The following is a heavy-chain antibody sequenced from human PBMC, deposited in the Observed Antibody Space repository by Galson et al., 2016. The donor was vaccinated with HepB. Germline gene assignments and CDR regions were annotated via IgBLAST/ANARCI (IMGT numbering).Heavy chain of an antibody. CDR2: ISQDGRNT. CDR3: AREGSWELMFDY. J-gene: IGHJ4*02. CDR1: GFTFSSYA. Sequence: SLRLSCAASGFTFSSYAMHWVRQAPGKGLQWLASISQDGRNTYYGDSVRGRFTISRDTSSDTLYLQMDSLRPEDTALYSCAREGSWELMFDYWGLGTLVTVSS. V-gene: IGHV3-30*03. D-gene: IGHD1-26*01.